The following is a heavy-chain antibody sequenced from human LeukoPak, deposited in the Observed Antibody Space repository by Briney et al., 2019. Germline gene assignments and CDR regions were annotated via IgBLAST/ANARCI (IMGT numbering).Heavy chain of an antibody. CDR3: ASARWDY. Sequence: SGTLSLTCDVSGDSISANHWWSWVRQPPGKGLEWIGEIYHIGNTNYNPSLKSRVTISVDKSKNQFSLKLSSVTAADTAVYYCASARWDYWGQGTLVIVSS. D-gene: IGHD5-24*01. V-gene: IGHV4-4*02. J-gene: IGHJ4*02. CDR1: GDSISANHW. CDR2: IYHIGNT.